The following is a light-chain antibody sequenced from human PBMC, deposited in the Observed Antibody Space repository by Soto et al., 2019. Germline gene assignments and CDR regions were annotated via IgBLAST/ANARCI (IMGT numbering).Light chain of an antibody. V-gene: IGLV1-44*01. CDR2: SNN. J-gene: IGLJ2*01. Sequence: QSVLTQPPSASGTPGQRVTISCSGSSSNIETNTVNWYQQLPGTAPKLLIYSNNQRPSGVPDRFSGSQSGTSASLAISGLKSEDEADYYCEAWDDSLNGVVFGGGTKLTVL. CDR3: EAWDDSLNGVV. CDR1: SSNIETNT.